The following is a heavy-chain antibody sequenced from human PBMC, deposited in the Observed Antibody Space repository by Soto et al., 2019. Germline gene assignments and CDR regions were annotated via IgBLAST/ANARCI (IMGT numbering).Heavy chain of an antibody. V-gene: IGHV3-21*01. CDR2: ISSSSSYI. J-gene: IGHJ4*02. D-gene: IGHD2-2*01. Sequence: GGSLRLSCAASGFTFSSYSMNWVRQAPGKGLEWVSSISSSSSYIYYADSVKGRFTISRDNAKNSLYLQMNSLRAEDTAVYYCARVARGYCSSTSCLYYFDYWGQGTLVTVSS. CDR1: GFTFSSYS. CDR3: ARVARGYCSSTSCLYYFDY.